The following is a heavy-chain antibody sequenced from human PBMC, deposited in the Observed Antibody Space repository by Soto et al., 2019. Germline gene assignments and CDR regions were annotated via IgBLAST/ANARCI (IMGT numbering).Heavy chain of an antibody. Sequence: QVQLVESGGGVVQPGTSLRLSCAASGFTFNSFGIHWVRQAPGKGLEWVAVITYDGKNKYYADSVKGRFTISRDNSRDTLYRQMNSLTAEDTAMYYCAKDKGAFGGVLVFAFDSWGQGSLVTVSS. V-gene: IGHV3-30*18. CDR2: ITYDGKNK. CDR3: AKDKGAFGGVLVFAFDS. CDR1: GFTFNSFG. D-gene: IGHD3-16*02. J-gene: IGHJ4*02.